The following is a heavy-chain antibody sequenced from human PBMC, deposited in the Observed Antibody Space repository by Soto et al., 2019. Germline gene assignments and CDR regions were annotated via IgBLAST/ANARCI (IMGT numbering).Heavy chain of an antibody. J-gene: IGHJ3*02. D-gene: IGHD2-21*01. CDR2: IKQDGSEK. V-gene: IGHV3-7*01. CDR1: GFTFTGHW. CDR3: ARHMGAFDI. Sequence: GGSLRLSCAASGFTFTGHWMSWVRQAPGKGLEWMANIKQDGSEKYYVDSVKGRFTISRDNAKNSLYLQMDSLRAEDTAVYYCARHMGAFDIWGQGTMVTVSS.